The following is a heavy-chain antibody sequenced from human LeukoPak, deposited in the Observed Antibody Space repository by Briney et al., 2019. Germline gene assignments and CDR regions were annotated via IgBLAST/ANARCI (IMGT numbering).Heavy chain of an antibody. CDR1: GFTFSSYW. Sequence: GGSLRRSCAASGFTFSSYWMSWVRQAPGKGLEWVANIKQDGSEKYYVDSVKGRFTISRDNAKNSLYLQMNSLRAEDTAVYYCARERVTYYDYVWGSYRHRTSFDYWGQGTLVTVSS. V-gene: IGHV3-7*01. J-gene: IGHJ4*02. CDR3: ARERVTYYDYVWGSYRHRTSFDY. D-gene: IGHD3-16*02. CDR2: IKQDGSEK.